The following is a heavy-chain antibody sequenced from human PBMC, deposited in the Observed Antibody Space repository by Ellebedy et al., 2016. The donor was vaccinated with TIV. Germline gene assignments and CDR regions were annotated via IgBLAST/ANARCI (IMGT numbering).Heavy chain of an antibody. CDR2: ITVSSGKT. Sequence: ASVKVSCXASGYGFSIYGISWVRQAPGQGLEWVGWITVSSGKTDYAQKFQDRVTMTTDTVTRTAYLELKSLKSDDTAVYYCARTDLQSDYWGQGTLVTVSS. CDR1: GYGFSIYG. J-gene: IGHJ4*02. V-gene: IGHV1-18*04. D-gene: IGHD5-24*01. CDR3: ARTDLQSDY.